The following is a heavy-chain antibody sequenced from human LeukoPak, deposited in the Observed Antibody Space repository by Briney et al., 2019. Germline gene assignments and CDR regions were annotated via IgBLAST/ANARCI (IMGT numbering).Heavy chain of an antibody. D-gene: IGHD3-10*01. V-gene: IGHV3-53*01. J-gene: IGHJ4*02. CDR1: GFTFSHIG. CDR3: VADLLLGSGSYLHY. Sequence: GGSLRLSCEASGFTFSHIGMAWVRQAPGKGLEWVSVIYSGGSTYYADSVKGRFTISRDNSKNTLYLQMNSLRAEDTAVYYCVADLLLGSGSYLHYWGQGTLVTVSS. CDR2: IYSGGST.